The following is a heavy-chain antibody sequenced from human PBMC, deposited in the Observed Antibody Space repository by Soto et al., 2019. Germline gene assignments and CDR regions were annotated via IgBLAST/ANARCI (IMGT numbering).Heavy chain of an antibody. V-gene: IGHV4-59*01. CDR1: GDSISGYY. CDR3: ARPVSGSYYVYY. J-gene: IGHJ4*02. CDR2: IFGSGTT. D-gene: IGHD1-26*01. Sequence: PSETLYLTCTVSGDSISGYYWSWIRQPPGKGPEWIGYIFGSGTTNYESSLKSRVIMSLDTSKNQFSLKLTSVTAGDSAMYYCARPVSGSYYVYYWGQGTLVTVSS.